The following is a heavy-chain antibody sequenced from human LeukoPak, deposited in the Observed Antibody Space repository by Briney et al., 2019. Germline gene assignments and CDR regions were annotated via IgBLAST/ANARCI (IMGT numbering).Heavy chain of an antibody. CDR2: IYYSGST. CDR3: ARGPGGTTGEAFDY. Sequence: SETLSLTCAVYGGSFSSYYWGWIRQPPGKGLEWIGNIYYSGSTYYNPSLKSRVTISLDTSKNQFSLTLSSVTAADTAIYYCARGPGGTTGEAFDYWGQGTLVTVSS. CDR1: GGSFSSYY. V-gene: IGHV4-34*01. D-gene: IGHD1-7*01. J-gene: IGHJ4*02.